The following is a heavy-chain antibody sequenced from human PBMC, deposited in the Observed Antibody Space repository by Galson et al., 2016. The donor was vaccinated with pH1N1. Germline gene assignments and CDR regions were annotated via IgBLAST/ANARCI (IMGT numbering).Heavy chain of an antibody. J-gene: IGHJ4*02. D-gene: IGHD6-13*01. Sequence: SVKVSCKASGYTFTNYYFHWVRQAPGQGLDWMGVIDPSGGGTTYSQKFQSRVTMTRDTSTNTVYMELSSLKSDDTAVYYCANCIAAAGTFYFDYWGQGTLVTVSS. CDR3: ANCIAAAGTFYFDY. CDR1: GYTFTNYY. CDR2: IDPSGGGT. V-gene: IGHV1-46*01.